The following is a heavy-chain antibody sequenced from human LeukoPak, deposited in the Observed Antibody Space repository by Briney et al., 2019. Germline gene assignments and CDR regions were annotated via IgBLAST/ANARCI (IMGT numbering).Heavy chain of an antibody. CDR3: AKSVHDYVWGSYRQPGY. CDR1: GFTFSSYG. Sequence: GGSLRLSCAASGFTFSSYGMHWVRQAPGKGLEWVAFIRYDGSNKYYADSVKGRFTISRDNSKNTLYLQMNSLRAEDTAVYYCAKSVHDYVWGSYRQPGYWGQGTLVTVSS. J-gene: IGHJ4*02. D-gene: IGHD3-16*02. CDR2: IRYDGSNK. V-gene: IGHV3-30*02.